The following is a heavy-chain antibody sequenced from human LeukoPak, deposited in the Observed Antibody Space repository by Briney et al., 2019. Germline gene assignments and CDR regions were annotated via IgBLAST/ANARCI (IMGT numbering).Heavy chain of an antibody. J-gene: IGHJ4*02. Sequence: GGSLRLSCAGSGFIFSDAWMNWVRQAPGKGLEWVGRIKSKADGETTDYAAPVQGRFIVSRDDSTATLYLQMNSLQTEDTAVYYCTTGGSVITVTRSYDFWGQGTLVTVSS. CDR2: IKSKADGETT. D-gene: IGHD4-17*01. V-gene: IGHV3-15*07. CDR1: GFIFSDAW. CDR3: TTGGSVITVTRSYDF.